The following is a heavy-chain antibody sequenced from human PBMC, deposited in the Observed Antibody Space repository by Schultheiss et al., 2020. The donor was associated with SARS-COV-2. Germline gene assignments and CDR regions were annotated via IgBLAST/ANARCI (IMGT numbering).Heavy chain of an antibody. V-gene: IGHV2-5*02. Sequence: SGPTLVKPTQTLTLTCTFSGFSLSTSGVGVNWIRQPPGKGLEWLALIYWDDDKRYSPSLKSRLTISKDTSKSQVVLTMTNMDPVDTATYYCARIGNWHFYYYYMDVWGKGTTVTVSS. D-gene: IGHD4-23*01. CDR2: IYWDDDK. CDR1: GFSLSTSGVG. J-gene: IGHJ6*03. CDR3: ARIGNWHFYYYYMDV.